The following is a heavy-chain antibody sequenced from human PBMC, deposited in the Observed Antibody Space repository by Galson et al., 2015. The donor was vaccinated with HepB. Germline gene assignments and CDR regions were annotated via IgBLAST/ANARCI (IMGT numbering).Heavy chain of an antibody. V-gene: IGHV3-48*02. Sequence: SLRLSCAASGFTFSSYSMNWVRQAPGKGLEWVSYISSSSSTIYYADSVKGRFTISRDNAKNSLYLQMNSLRDEDTAVYYCASGATTVDCSGGSCYRYYYYGMDVWGQGTTVTVSS. CDR1: GFTFSSYS. D-gene: IGHD2-15*01. J-gene: IGHJ6*02. CDR3: ASGATTVDCSGGSCYRYYYYGMDV. CDR2: ISSSSSTI.